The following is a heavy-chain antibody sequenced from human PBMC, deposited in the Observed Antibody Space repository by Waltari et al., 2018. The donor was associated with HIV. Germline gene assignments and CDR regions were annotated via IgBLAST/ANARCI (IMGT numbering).Heavy chain of an antibody. V-gene: IGHV1-2*02. J-gene: IGHJ5*02. D-gene: IGHD3-22*01. Sequence: QVQLVQPGAEVKKPGASVKVSCKASGYTFSDYYMHWVRQAPGQGLEWMGGENPNSGGTRYAEKFQGRVTMTRDTSISTAYMELSRLRFDDTAVYYCARVFRGTVNYFDSRLGHWGQGTLVTVSS. CDR3: ARVFRGTVNYFDSRLGH. CDR2: ENPNSGGT. CDR1: GYTFSDYY.